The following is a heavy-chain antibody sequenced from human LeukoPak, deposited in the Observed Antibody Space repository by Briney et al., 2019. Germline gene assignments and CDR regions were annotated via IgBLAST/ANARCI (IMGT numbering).Heavy chain of an antibody. CDR1: GGSINNYY. CDR3: ARFSQYYDSPTHYFDY. Sequence: ETLSLTCTVSGGSINNYYWSWVRQPPGAGLEWLAYIYYTGSTNYNPSLKTRLTISVDTSKNQFSLRLNSVTTADTAVYYCARFSQYYDSPTHYFDYWGQGILVTVSS. V-gene: IGHV4-59*08. D-gene: IGHD2/OR15-2a*01. J-gene: IGHJ4*02. CDR2: IYYTGST.